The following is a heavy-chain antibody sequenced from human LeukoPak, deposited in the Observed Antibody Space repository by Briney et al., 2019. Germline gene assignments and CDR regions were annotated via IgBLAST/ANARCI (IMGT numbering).Heavy chain of an antibody. Sequence: SSVKVSCKASGGTFSSYAISWVRQAPGQGPEWMGGIIPIFGTANYAQKFQGRVTITADKSTSTAYMELSSLRSEDTAVYYCARGSGISPYYYYYGMDVWGKGTTVTVSS. V-gene: IGHV1-69*06. CDR2: IIPIFGTA. CDR1: GGTFSSYA. D-gene: IGHD1-14*01. J-gene: IGHJ6*04. CDR3: ARGSGISPYYYYYGMDV.